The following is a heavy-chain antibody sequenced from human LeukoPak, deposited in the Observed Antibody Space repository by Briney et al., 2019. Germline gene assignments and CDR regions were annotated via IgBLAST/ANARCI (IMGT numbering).Heavy chain of an antibody. CDR2: TYYRSKWYN. CDR3: ARDFPLGRIAEAIFYFDY. Sequence: SQTLSLTCAISGDSVSSNSAAWNWIRQSPSRGLEWLGRTYYRSKWYNDYVISVKSRITINPDTSKNQFSLQLNSVTPEDTAVYYCARDFPLGRIAEAIFYFDYWDQGTLVTVSS. V-gene: IGHV6-1*01. J-gene: IGHJ4*02. CDR1: GDSVSSNSAA. D-gene: IGHD6-13*01.